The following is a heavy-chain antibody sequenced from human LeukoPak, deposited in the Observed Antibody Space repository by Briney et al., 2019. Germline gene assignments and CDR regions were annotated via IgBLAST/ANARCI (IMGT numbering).Heavy chain of an antibody. CDR2: TYYRSKWYN. Sequence: SQTLSLTCAISGDSVSSNSAAWNWIRQSPSRGLEWLGRTYYRSKWYNDYAVSVKSRITINPDTSKNQFSLQLNSVTPEDTAVYYCARAAYCNSTSCYQYYFDYWGQGTLVTVSS. CDR3: ARAAYCNSTSCYQYYFDY. J-gene: IGHJ4*02. V-gene: IGHV6-1*01. CDR1: GDSVSSNSAA. D-gene: IGHD2-2*01.